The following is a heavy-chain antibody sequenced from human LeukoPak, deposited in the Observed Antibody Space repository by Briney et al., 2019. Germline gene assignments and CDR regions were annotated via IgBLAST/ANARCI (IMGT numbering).Heavy chain of an antibody. J-gene: IGHJ5*02. CDR1: GYTFTSYG. D-gene: IGHD1-26*01. CDR3: ARDPQWEQFDP. Sequence: ASVKVSCKAPGYTFTSYGISWVRQAPGQGLEWMGWINPNSGGTNYAQKFQGRVTMTRDTSISTAYMELSRLRSDGTAVYYCARDPQWEQFDPWGQGTLVTVSS. CDR2: INPNSGGT. V-gene: IGHV1-2*02.